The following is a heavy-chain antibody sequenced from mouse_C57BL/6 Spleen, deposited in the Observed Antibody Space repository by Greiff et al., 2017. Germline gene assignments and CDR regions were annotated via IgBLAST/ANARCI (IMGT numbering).Heavy chain of an antibody. Sequence: VQLQESGAELARPGASVKLSCKASGYTFTSYGISWVKQRTGQGLEWIGEIYPRSGNTYYNEKFKGKATLTADKSSSTAYMELRSLTSEDSAVYFCARGLYYGSSYDYAMDYWGQGTSVTVSS. V-gene: IGHV1-81*01. D-gene: IGHD1-1*01. CDR3: ARGLYYGSSYDYAMDY. CDR1: GYTFTSYG. CDR2: IYPRSGNT. J-gene: IGHJ4*01.